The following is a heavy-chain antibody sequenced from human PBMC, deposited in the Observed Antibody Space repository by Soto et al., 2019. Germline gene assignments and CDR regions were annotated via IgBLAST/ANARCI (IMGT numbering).Heavy chain of an antibody. CDR3: ARRYGTLFDY. J-gene: IGHJ4*02. CDR1: GGSISSYY. D-gene: IGHD4-17*01. Sequence: QVQLQESGPGLVKPSETLSLTCTVSGGSISSYYWSWIRQPPGKGLEWIGYIYYSGSTNYNPSLTSRVTISVDTSKTRFSLTLSSVPAADTAVYYCARRYGTLFDYWGQGTLVTVSS. V-gene: IGHV4-59*08. CDR2: IYYSGST.